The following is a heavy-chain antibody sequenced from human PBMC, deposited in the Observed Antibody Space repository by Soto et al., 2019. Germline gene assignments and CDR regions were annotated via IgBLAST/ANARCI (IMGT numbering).Heavy chain of an antibody. D-gene: IGHD3-3*02. CDR1: GFSISTHA. CDR3: ARASIAWPNCFDS. Sequence: GGSLRLSCVASGFSISTHALTWVRQAPGKGLEWVSSFSGGSGDTYYAASVKGRFTISRDSSQNTLILQMNNLRPDDTALYYCARASIAWPNCFDSWGQGIQVTVSS. V-gene: IGHV3-23*01. CDR2: FSGGSGDT. J-gene: IGHJ4*02.